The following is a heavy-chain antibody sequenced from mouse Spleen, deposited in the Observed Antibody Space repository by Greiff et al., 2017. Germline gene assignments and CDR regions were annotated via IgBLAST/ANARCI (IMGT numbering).Heavy chain of an antibody. Sequence: VQLQQSGPELVKPGASVKISCKASGYSFTSYYIHWVKQRPGQGLEWIGWIYPGSGNTKYNEKFKGKATLTADTSSSTAYMQLTSLTSEDSAVYYCARTLGRGDYFDYWGQGTTLTVSS. D-gene: IGHD4-1*01. V-gene: IGHV1-66*01. CDR2: IYPGSGNT. J-gene: IGHJ2*01. CDR1: GYSFTSYY. CDR3: ARTLGRGDYFDY.